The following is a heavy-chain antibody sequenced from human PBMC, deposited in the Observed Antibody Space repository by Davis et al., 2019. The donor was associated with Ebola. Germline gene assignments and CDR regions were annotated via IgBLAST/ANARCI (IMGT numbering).Heavy chain of an antibody. CDR1: GFTFSSYA. CDR2: ISYVGSNQ. Sequence: GESLKISCAASGFTFSSYAMHWVRQAPGKGLEWVAVISYVGSNQYYADSVKGRFTLSRDNSKNTLYLQMNSLRAEDTAVYYCARQDVVVVAATNLPRAWWFDPWGQGTLVTVSS. J-gene: IGHJ5*02. D-gene: IGHD2-15*01. CDR3: ARQDVVVVAATNLPRAWWFDP. V-gene: IGHV3-30-3*01.